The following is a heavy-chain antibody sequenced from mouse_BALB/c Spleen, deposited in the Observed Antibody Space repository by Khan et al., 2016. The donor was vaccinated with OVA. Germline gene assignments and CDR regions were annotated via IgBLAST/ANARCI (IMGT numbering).Heavy chain of an antibody. D-gene: IGHD2-4*01. V-gene: IGHV3-2*02. CDR3: TRKDYYDYDPFPY. CDR1: GYSITSEYA. CDR2: INYSGST. J-gene: IGHJ3*01. Sequence: VQLKQSGPGLVKPSQSLSLTCTVTGYSITSEYAWNWIRQFPGNKLEWMGYINYSGSTRFNPSLKSRTSITRDTSKNQFFLQLNYGTTEDTATYYCTRKDYYDYDPFPYWGQGTLVTVAA.